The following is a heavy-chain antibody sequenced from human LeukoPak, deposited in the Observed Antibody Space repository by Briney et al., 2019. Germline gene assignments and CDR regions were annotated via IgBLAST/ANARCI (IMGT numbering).Heavy chain of an antibody. CDR3: ARGAAAGSYYYYYYYMDV. D-gene: IGHD6-13*01. J-gene: IGHJ6*03. CDR2: IIPIFGTA. CDR1: GGTFSSYV. Sequence: GSSVKVSCKASGGTFSSYVISWVRQAPGQGLEWMGGIIPIFGTANFAQKFQGRVTITTDESTSTAYMELSSLRSEDTAVYYCARGAAAGSYYYYYYYMDVWGKGTTVTVSS. V-gene: IGHV1-69*05.